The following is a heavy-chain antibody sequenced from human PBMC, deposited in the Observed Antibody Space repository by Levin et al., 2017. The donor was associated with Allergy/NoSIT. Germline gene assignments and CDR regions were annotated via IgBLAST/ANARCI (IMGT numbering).Heavy chain of an antibody. V-gene: IGHV1-18*01. CDR1: GYTFTSYG. Sequence: GGSLRLSCKASGYTFTSYGISWVRQAPGQGLEWMGWISAYNGNTNYAQKLQGRVTMTTDTSTSTAYMELRSLRSDDTAVYYCARVNYYDSSGYKSYYYYGMDVWGQGTTVTVSS. CDR3: ARVNYYDSSGYKSYYYYGMDV. J-gene: IGHJ6*02. CDR2: ISAYNGNT. D-gene: IGHD3-22*01.